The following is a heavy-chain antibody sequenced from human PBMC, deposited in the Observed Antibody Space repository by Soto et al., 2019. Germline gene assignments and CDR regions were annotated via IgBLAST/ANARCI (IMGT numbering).Heavy chain of an antibody. CDR1: GGSISGHY. V-gene: IGHV4-59*08. Sequence: QVQLQESGPGLVKASETLSLNCSVSGGSISGHYWGWVRQTPGKGLEWIGYINYSGSTNYNPSLTSRVTIAVDTSKTHFSLRLTAVTAADTAVYYCARGPYYDLIWNYYYMDVWGKGTPVTVSS. CDR3: ARGPYYDLIWNYYYMDV. J-gene: IGHJ6*03. D-gene: IGHD3-16*01. CDR2: INYSGST.